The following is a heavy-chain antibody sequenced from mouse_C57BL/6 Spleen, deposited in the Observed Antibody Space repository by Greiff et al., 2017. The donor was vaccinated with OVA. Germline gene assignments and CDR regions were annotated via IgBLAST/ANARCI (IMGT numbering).Heavy chain of an antibody. D-gene: IGHD4-1*01. Sequence: VQLQQSGAELVRPGSSVKLSCKASGYTFTSYGMHWVKQKPKQGLEWIGNIDPSDSETYYNQKFKGKDTLTVDKSSSTAYMQLSSLTSEDTAVYDCERSDWGFAYWGQGTLVTVSA. CDR3: ERSDWGFAY. J-gene: IGHJ3*01. CDR2: IDPSDSET. V-gene: IGHV1-52*01. CDR1: GYTFTSYG.